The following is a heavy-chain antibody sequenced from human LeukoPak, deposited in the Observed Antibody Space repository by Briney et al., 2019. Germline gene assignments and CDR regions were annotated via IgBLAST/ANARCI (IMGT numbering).Heavy chain of an antibody. Sequence: ASVKVSCKASGYTFTSYYLHWMRQAPGQGLELMGLVNPSAGKTTYAQKFQGRVTMTKDTSTSTAYMELRSLRSDDTAVYYCARAYGATYYYYGMDVWGQGTTVTVSS. J-gene: IGHJ6*02. V-gene: IGHV1-46*01. D-gene: IGHD4-17*01. CDR2: VNPSAGKT. CDR3: ARAYGATYYYYGMDV. CDR1: GYTFTSYY.